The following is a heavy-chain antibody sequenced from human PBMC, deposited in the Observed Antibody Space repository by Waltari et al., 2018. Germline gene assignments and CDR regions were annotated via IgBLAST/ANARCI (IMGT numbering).Heavy chain of an antibody. CDR1: GYTFTSYA. CDR2: IKAGNGNT. V-gene: IGHV1-3*01. Sequence: QVQLVQSGAEVKKPGASVKVSCKASGYTFTSYAMHWVRQAPGQRLEWMGWIKAGNGNTKYSQKFQGRVTITRYTSASTAYMELSSLRSEDTAVYYCAREKDILTGYYVYGMDVWGQGTTVTVSS. J-gene: IGHJ6*02. D-gene: IGHD3-9*01. CDR3: AREKDILTGYYVYGMDV.